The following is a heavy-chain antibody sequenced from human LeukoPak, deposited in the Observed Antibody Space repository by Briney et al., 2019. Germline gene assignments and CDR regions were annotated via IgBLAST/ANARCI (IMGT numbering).Heavy chain of an antibody. D-gene: IGHD4-17*01. CDR3: ARHAKTTVTTFYYYYGMDV. J-gene: IGHJ6*02. V-gene: IGHV5-10-1*01. Sequence: GESLMISCKGSGYSFTSYWISWVRQMPGKGLEWMGRIDPSDSYTNYSPSFQGHVTISADKSISTAYLQWSSLKASDTAMYYCARHAKTTVTTFYYYYGMDVWGQGTTVTVSS. CDR2: IDPSDSYT. CDR1: GYSFTSYW.